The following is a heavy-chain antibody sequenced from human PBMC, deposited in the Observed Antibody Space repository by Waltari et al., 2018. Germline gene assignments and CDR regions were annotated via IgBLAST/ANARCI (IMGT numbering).Heavy chain of an antibody. CDR1: GGTFSSYA. Sequence: QVQLVQSGAEVKKPGSSVKVSCQASGGTFSSYAISWVRQAPGQGLEWMGRIIPIFGTANYAQKFQGRVTITADKSTSTAYMELSSLRSEDTAVYYCARESEHIVVVIATYYFDYWGQGTLVTVSS. V-gene: IGHV1-69*13. D-gene: IGHD2-21*01. J-gene: IGHJ4*02. CDR3: ARESEHIVVVIATYYFDY. CDR2: IIPIFGTA.